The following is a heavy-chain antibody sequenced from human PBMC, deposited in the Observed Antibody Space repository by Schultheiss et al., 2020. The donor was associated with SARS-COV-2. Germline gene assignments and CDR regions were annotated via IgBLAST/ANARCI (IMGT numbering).Heavy chain of an antibody. J-gene: IGHJ4*02. D-gene: IGHD5-18*01. Sequence: SETLSLTCTVSGGSISSYYWSWIRQPPGKGLEWIGEINHSGSTNYNPSLKSRVTISVDTSKNQFSLKLSSVTAADTAVYYCARRGYSYGNDYWGQGTLVTVSS. CDR1: GGSISSYY. CDR3: ARRGYSYGNDY. V-gene: IGHV4-34*01. CDR2: INHSGST.